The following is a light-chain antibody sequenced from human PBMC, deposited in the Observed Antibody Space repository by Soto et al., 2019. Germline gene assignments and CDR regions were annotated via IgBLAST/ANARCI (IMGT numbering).Light chain of an antibody. CDR1: SSDVGGYNY. CDR2: DVG. Sequence: QSALTQPASVSGSPGQSITISCTGTSSDVGGYNYVSWYQQHPGKAPKLMIYDVGNRPSGVSNRFSGSKSGNTASLTISGLQAEDEADYYCGSYTSSSTLVFGAGTKVTVL. V-gene: IGLV2-14*01. CDR3: GSYTSSSTLV. J-gene: IGLJ1*01.